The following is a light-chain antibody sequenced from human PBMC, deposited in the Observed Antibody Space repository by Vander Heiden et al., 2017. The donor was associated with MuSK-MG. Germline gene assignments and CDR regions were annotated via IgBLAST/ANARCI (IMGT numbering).Light chain of an antibody. J-gene: IGLJ3*02. CDR2: DVS. V-gene: IGLV2-14*03. CDR1: RSDVGGYTY. CDR3: TSYTSSLTVV. Sequence: QSALPQPPSVSGSPVQSLPISCTGARSDVGGYTYVSWYQQHTGKGPNLMIYDVSKRPSGVSNRFAASKSGNTASLTISGLQAEDEADYYCTSYTSSLTVVFGGGTKLTVL.